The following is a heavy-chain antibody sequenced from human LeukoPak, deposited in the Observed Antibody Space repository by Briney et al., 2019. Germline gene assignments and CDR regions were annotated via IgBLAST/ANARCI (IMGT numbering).Heavy chain of an antibody. CDR3: AREIIADYYDSSGYYVN. Sequence: ASVKVSCRASGYTFTSYYMHWVRQAPGQGLEWMGIINPSGGSTSYAQKFQGRVTMTRDTSTSIVYMELSSLRSEDTAVYYCAREIIADYYDSSGYYVNWGQGTLVTVSS. J-gene: IGHJ4*02. CDR1: GYTFTSYY. D-gene: IGHD3-22*01. CDR2: INPSGGST. V-gene: IGHV1-46*01.